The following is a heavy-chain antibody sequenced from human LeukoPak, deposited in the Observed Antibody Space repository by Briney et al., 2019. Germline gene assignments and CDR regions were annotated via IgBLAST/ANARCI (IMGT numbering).Heavy chain of an antibody. D-gene: IGHD2-15*01. Sequence: GGSLRLSCAASGFTFSSNSMNWVRQAPGKGLEWVSYISSTGGTIYYADSMKGRFTISRDNAKNSLYLQMNSLRAEDTAVYYCARVEVYCSGGSCYPYYFDYWGQGTLVTVSS. CDR2: ISSTGGTI. CDR3: ARVEVYCSGGSCYPYYFDY. J-gene: IGHJ4*02. V-gene: IGHV3-48*04. CDR1: GFTFSSNS.